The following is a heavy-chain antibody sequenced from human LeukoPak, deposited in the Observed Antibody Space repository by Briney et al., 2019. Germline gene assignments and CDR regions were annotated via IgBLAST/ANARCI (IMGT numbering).Heavy chain of an antibody. Sequence: PGGSLRLSCAASGFTFSSYSMNWVRQAPGKGLEWVSYISSSSSTIYYAASVKGRFTISRDNAKNSLYLQMNSLRAEDTAVYYCARDLGPWSFGDEYDYWGQGTLVTVSS. D-gene: IGHD3-10*01. J-gene: IGHJ4*02. CDR3: ARDLGPWSFGDEYDY. V-gene: IGHV3-48*04. CDR1: GFTFSSYS. CDR2: ISSSSSTI.